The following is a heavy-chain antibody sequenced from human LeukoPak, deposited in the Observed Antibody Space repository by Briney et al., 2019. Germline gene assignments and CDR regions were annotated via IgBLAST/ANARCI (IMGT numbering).Heavy chain of an antibody. CDR1: GYTFTGYY. CDR3: AGVWGDRGSYYPLDY. Sequence: ASVKVSCKASGYTFTGYYMHWVRQAPGQGLEWMGWIDPNSGGTNYAQKFQGRVTMTRDTSINTAYMELSRLRSDDTAVYYCAGVWGDRGSYYPLDYWGQGTLVTVSS. D-gene: IGHD1-26*01. V-gene: IGHV1-2*02. J-gene: IGHJ4*02. CDR2: IDPNSGGT.